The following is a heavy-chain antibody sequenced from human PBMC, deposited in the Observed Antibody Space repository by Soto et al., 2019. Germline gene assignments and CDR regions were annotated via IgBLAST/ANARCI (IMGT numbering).Heavy chain of an antibody. Sequence: QVQLQESGPGLVKPSQTLSLTCTVSGGSISSGGYYWSWIRQHPGKGLEWIGYIYYSGSTYYNPSFTSLVTISVDTSKNQFSLKLSSVTAADTAVYYCARVRDNGWHYFDYWGQGTLVTVSS. CDR2: IYYSGST. CDR1: GGSISSGGYY. J-gene: IGHJ4*02. CDR3: ARVRDNGWHYFDY. D-gene: IGHD1-20*01. V-gene: IGHV4-31*01.